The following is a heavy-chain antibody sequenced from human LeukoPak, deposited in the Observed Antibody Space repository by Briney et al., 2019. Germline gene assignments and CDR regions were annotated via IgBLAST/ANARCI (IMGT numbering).Heavy chain of an antibody. CDR3: ARVYQSAEYYFDY. Sequence: PSETLSLTCTVSGGSIDSYYWSWIRQPPGKGLEWIGYIYYTGSTEYHPSLKSRVTISLDTSKNQFSLKLTTVTAADTAVYYCARVYQSAEYYFDYWGQGNLVSVSS. V-gene: IGHV4-59*01. CDR1: GGSIDSYY. D-gene: IGHD2-2*01. J-gene: IGHJ4*02. CDR2: IYYTGST.